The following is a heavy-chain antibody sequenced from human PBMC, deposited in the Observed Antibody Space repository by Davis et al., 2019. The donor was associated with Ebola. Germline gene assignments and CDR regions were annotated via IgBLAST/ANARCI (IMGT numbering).Heavy chain of an antibody. D-gene: IGHD6-19*01. CDR3: ARATVAGHTAIDY. CDR1: GFTFSSYS. CDR2: ISSSSSYI. J-gene: IGHJ4*02. Sequence: GGPLRLPCAAPGFTFSSYSMNWFPQAPGKGLEWVPSISSSSSYIYYAGSVKGRLTITRDNAKNSLYLQMNSLIPEVTAVYYCARATVAGHTAIDYWGQGTLVTVSS. V-gene: IGHV3-21*01.